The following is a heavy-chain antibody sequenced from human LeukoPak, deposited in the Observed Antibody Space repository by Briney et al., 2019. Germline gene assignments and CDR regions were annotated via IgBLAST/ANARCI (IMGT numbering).Heavy chain of an antibody. CDR2: IYYSGNT. CDR1: GGSVSGYY. D-gene: IGHD7-27*01. J-gene: IGHJ3*02. Sequence: SETLSLTCTVSGGSVSGYYWTWIWQPPGKGLEWIGYIYYSGNTNYNPSLKSRVTISLDTSENQFSLRLSSVTAADTAVSYCARTKWGYAFDIWGQGTMVTVSS. V-gene: IGHV4-59*02. CDR3: ARTKWGYAFDI.